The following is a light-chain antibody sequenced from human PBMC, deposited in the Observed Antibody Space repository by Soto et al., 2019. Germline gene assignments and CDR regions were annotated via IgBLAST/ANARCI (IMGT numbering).Light chain of an antibody. CDR2: AAS. J-gene: IGKJ2*01. CDR1: QSISSY. V-gene: IGKV1-39*01. Sequence: DIQMTQSPSSLSASVGDRVTITCRASQSISSYLNWYQQKPGKAPKLLIYAASSLQSGVPSRFSGSGSGTDFPLTISRLHPEDVATYYCQQSYSTPIFGQGTKLEIK. CDR3: QQSYSTPI.